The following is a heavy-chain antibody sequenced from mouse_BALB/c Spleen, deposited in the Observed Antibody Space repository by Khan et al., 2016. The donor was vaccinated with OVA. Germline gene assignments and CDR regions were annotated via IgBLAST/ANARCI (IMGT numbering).Heavy chain of an antibody. J-gene: IGHJ3*01. Sequence: EVQLQESGPELMKPGASVKISCKASGYSFTSYYIHWVKQSHGKSLEWIGYIDPFNGSTSYNQKFKGKATLTVDKSYSTAYMHLSSLTSEDSAVFYCARHGYVAWFAYWGQGTLVTGSA. CDR2: IDPFNGST. V-gene: IGHV1S135*01. D-gene: IGHD2-2*01. CDR1: GYSFTSYY. CDR3: ARHGYVAWFAY.